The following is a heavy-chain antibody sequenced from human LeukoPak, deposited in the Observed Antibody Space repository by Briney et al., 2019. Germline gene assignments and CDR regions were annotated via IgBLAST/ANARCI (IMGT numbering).Heavy chain of an antibody. D-gene: IGHD6-13*01. J-gene: IGHJ6*02. Sequence: PSETLSLTCTVSGGSISSGDYYWSWIRQPPGKGLEWIGYIYYSGSTYYNPSLKSRVTISVDTSKNQFSLKLSSVTAADTAVYYCARRYSSSAGPHRGISGMDVWGQGTTVTVSS. CDR1: GGSISSGDYY. CDR2: IYYSGST. V-gene: IGHV4-30-4*01. CDR3: ARRYSSSAGPHRGISGMDV.